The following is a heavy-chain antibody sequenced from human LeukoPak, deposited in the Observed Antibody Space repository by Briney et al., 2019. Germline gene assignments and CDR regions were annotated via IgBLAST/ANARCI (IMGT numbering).Heavy chain of an antibody. CDR1: GFTFSSNW. CDR2: INEDGSTT. CDR3: VRDLGGRSGH. V-gene: IGHV3-74*01. D-gene: IGHD1-26*01. J-gene: IGHJ4*02. Sequence: GGSLRLSCAASGFTFSSNWMHWVRQAPGKGLVWVSRINEDGSTTNYADSVKGRSTIFRDNAKNTLYLQINSLRAEDTAVYYCVRDLGGRSGHWGQGTLVTVSS.